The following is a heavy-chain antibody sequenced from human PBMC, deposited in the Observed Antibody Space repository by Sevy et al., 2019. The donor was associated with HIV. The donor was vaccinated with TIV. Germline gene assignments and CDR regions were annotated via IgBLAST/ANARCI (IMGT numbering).Heavy chain of an antibody. CDR3: AKEGQGEYYDSSGSFDY. V-gene: IGHV3-23*01. J-gene: IGHJ4*02. D-gene: IGHD3-22*01. Sequence: GGSLRLSCAASGFTFSSYAMSWVRQAPGKGLEWVSSISGSGSFTYYAGSVKGHFTISRDKSKNTLYLQMTSLRAEDTAVYYCAKEGQGEYYDSSGSFDYWGQGTLVTVSS. CDR2: ISGSGSFT. CDR1: GFTFSSYA.